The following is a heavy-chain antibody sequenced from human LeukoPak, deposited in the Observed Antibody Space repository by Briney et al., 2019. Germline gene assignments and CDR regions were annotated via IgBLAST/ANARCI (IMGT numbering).Heavy chain of an antibody. D-gene: IGHD6-6*01. CDR2: IYYSGST. Sequence: SETLSLTCTVSGGSIFSSTYYWGWIRQPPRKGLEWIGSIYYSGSTYYNPSLKSRVTMSVDTSKNQFSLKLTSVTAADTAVCDCARLGSSSPNWYFDLWGHGTLVTVSS. CDR3: ARLGSSSPNWYFDL. CDR1: GGSIFSSTYY. J-gene: IGHJ2*01. V-gene: IGHV4-39*01.